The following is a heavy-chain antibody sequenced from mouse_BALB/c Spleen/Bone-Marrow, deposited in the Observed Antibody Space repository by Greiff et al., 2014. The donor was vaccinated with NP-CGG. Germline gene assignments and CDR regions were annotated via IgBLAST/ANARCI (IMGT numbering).Heavy chain of an antibody. CDR1: GFSVASYG. Sequence: VKLVESGPGLVAPSQSLSITCTVSGFSVASYGVSWVRQPPGKGLEWLGVIWGDGSTNYHSALISRLSISKDNSKSQVLLKLNSLQTDDTATYYCAKQEGFSYAMDYWGQGTSVTVSS. V-gene: IGHV2-3*01. CDR2: IWGDGST. CDR3: AKQEGFSYAMDY. J-gene: IGHJ4*01.